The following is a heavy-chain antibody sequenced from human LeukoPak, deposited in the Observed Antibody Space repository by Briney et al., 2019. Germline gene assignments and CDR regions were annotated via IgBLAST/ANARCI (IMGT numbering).Heavy chain of an antibody. CDR3: AISRSGGNSEAYFDY. CDR1: GFTFSSYA. D-gene: IGHD4-23*01. CDR2: ISYDGSNK. Sequence: GRSLRLSCAASGFTFSSYAMHWVRQAPGKGLEWVAVISYDGSNKYYADSVKGRFTISRDNSKNTLYLQMNSLRAEDTAVYYCAISRSGGNSEAYFDYWGQGTLVTVSS. J-gene: IGHJ4*02. V-gene: IGHV3-30*01.